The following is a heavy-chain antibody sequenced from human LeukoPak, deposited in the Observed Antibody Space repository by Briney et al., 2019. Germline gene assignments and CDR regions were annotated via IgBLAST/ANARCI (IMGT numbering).Heavy chain of an antibody. CDR1: GFTFSSYW. CDR3: ARDLSGVAGYTYGRGIDY. D-gene: IGHD5-18*01. Sequence: GGSLRLSCAASGFTFSSYWMSWVRQAPRKGLEWVANIKKDGSEKYYVDSVKGRFTISRDNAKTSLYLQMNSLRAEDTAVYYCARDLSGVAGYTYGRGIDYWGQGPLVTVSS. J-gene: IGHJ4*02. V-gene: IGHV3-7*01. CDR2: IKKDGSEK.